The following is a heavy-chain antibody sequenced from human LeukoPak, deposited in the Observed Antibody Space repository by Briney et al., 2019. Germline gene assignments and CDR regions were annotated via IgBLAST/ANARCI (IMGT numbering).Heavy chain of an antibody. CDR3: ASAGYSSSWPDY. D-gene: IGHD6-13*01. J-gene: IGHJ4*02. CDR1: GFTFSSYS. CDR2: ISSSSSYI. Sequence: GGSLRLSCAASGFTFSSYSMNWVRQAPGKGLEWVSSISSSSSYIYYADSVKGRFTISRDNAKNSLYLQMNSLRAEDTAVYYCASAGYSSSWPDYWGQGTLVTVSS. V-gene: IGHV3-21*01.